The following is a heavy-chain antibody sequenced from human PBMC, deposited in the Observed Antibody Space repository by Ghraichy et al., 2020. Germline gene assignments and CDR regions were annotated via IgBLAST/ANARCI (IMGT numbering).Heavy chain of an antibody. V-gene: IGHV5-10-1*01. CDR1: GYSFTSYW. D-gene: IGHD2-2*01. CDR3: ARQAGYCSSTSCFNWFDP. J-gene: IGHJ5*02. CDR2: IDPSDSYT. Sequence: GGSLRLSCKGSGYSFTSYWISWVRQMPGKGLEWMGRIDPSDSYTNYIPSFQGHVTISADKSISTAYLQWSSLKASDTAMYYCARQAGYCSSTSCFNWFDPWGQGTLVTVSS.